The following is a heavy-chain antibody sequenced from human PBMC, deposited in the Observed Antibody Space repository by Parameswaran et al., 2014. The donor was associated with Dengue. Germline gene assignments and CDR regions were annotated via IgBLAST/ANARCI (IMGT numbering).Heavy chain of an antibody. J-gene: IGHJ4*02. CDR2: IYYSGST. CDR3: AREFGEDY. D-gene: IGHD3-10*01. V-gene: IGHV4-39*01. Sequence: QAPGRGLEWIGSIYYSGSTYYNPSLKSRVTISVDTSKNQFSLKLSSVTAADTAVYYCAREFGEDYWGQGTLVTVSS.